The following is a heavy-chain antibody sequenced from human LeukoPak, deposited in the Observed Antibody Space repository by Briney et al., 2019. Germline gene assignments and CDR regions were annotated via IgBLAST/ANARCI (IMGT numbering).Heavy chain of an antibody. V-gene: IGHV5-51*01. CDR2: IYPSDSDT. D-gene: IGHD6-6*01. CDR1: GYRFSNYW. Sequence: GESLKISCKGSGYRFSNYWIGWVRQMPGKGLEWMGIIYPSDSDTRYSPSFQGQVTISADKSISTAYLQWSSLKASDTAMYYCARGGIRQLVHGDYWGQGTLVTVSS. J-gene: IGHJ4*02. CDR3: ARGGIRQLVHGDY.